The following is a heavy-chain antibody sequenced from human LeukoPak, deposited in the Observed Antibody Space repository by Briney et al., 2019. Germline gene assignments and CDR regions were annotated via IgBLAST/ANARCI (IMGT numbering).Heavy chain of an antibody. CDR3: ARDLYGDLDY. Sequence: SSETLSLTCTVSGYSISSGYYWGWIRQPPGKGLEWIGSIYHSGSTYYNPSLKSRVTISVDTSKNQFSLKLSSVTAADTAVYYCARDLYGDLDYWGQGTLVTVSS. V-gene: IGHV4-38-2*02. CDR2: IYHSGST. J-gene: IGHJ4*02. D-gene: IGHD4-17*01. CDR1: GYSISSGYY.